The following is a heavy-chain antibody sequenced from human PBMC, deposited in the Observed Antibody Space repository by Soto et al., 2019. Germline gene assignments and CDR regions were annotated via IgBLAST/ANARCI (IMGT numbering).Heavy chain of an antibody. CDR1: GYTFTSYD. CDR2: MNPNSGNT. D-gene: IGHD1-1*01. V-gene: IGHV1-8*01. Sequence: QVQLVQSGAEVKKPGASVKVSCKASGYTFTSYDINWVRQATGQGLEWMGWMNPNSGNTGYAQKFRGRVTMTRNTSISTAYMELSSLRSENTAVYYCARERTGTTSMDVWGQGTTVTVSS. CDR3: ARERTGTTSMDV. J-gene: IGHJ6*02.